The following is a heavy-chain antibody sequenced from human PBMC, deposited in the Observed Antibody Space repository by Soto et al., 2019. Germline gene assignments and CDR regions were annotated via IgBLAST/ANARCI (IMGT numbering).Heavy chain of an antibody. CDR3: AKGKWELLGAFDY. D-gene: IGHD1-26*01. Sequence: QVQLVESGGGVVQPGRSLRLSCAASGFTFSSYGMHWVRQAPGKGLEWVAVISYDGSNKYYADSVKGRFTISRDNSKNTRYLQMNSLRAEDTAVYYCAKGKWELLGAFDYWGQGTLVTVSS. J-gene: IGHJ4*02. CDR2: ISYDGSNK. V-gene: IGHV3-30*18. CDR1: GFTFSSYG.